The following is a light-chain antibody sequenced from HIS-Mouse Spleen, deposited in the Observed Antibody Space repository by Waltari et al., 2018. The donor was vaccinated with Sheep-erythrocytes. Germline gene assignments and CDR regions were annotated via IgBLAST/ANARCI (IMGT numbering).Light chain of an antibody. CDR1: KLGDKY. V-gene: IGLV3-1*01. CDR2: QDS. J-gene: IGLJ2*01. CDR3: QAWDSSTVV. Sequence: SYELTQPPSVSVSPGQTASITCSGDKLGDKYACWYHQKLGQSPVLVIYQDSKPPSGIPERFAGSNSGNTATLTISGTQAMDEADYYCQAWDSSTVVFGGGTKLTVL.